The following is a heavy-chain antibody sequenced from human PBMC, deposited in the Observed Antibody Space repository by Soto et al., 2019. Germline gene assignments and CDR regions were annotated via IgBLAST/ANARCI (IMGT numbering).Heavy chain of an antibody. D-gene: IGHD2-21*01. CDR3: ARHIPYYGKDA. V-gene: IGHV3-72*01. J-gene: IGHJ6*02. CDR1: GFTSSDYY. CDR2: IRNKVNSYTT. Sequence: EVQLVESGGGLVQPGGSLRLSCAASGFTSSDYYIDWVRQAPGKGLEWVGRIRNKVNSYTTEYAATVKGRFTNSRDDSRNSVYLHMNSLKTEETAVYYCARHIPYYGKDAWGQGTTVTVSS.